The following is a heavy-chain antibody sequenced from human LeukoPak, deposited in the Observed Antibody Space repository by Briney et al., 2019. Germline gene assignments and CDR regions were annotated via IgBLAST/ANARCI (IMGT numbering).Heavy chain of an antibody. CDR2: ISSSGSTT. V-gene: IGHV3-11*01. J-gene: IGHJ5*02. CDR3: ASSYCGGNCLVS. D-gene: IGHD2-21*02. CDR1: GFTFSDYY. Sequence: GGSLRLSCATSGFTFSDYYMSWIRQAPGRGLESVSYISSSGSTTYYTDSVKGRFTISRDNAKNSLYLQMNSLRPEDTAVYYCASSYCGGNCLVSWGQGTLVTVSS.